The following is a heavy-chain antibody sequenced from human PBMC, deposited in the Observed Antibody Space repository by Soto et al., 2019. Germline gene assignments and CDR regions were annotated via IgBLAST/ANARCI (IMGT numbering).Heavy chain of an antibody. CDR3: ARSSSGYPFDP. V-gene: IGHV4-59*01. J-gene: IGHJ5*02. CDR2: IYYGGNT. D-gene: IGHD6-25*01. CDR1: GGSISGYF. Sequence: SETLSLTCTVSGGSISGYFWTWIRQPPGKGLEWIGHIYYGGNTNYNPSLRSRVAISLDTSKNHFSLKLNSVTAADTAVYYCARSSSGYPFDPWGQGTLVTVSS.